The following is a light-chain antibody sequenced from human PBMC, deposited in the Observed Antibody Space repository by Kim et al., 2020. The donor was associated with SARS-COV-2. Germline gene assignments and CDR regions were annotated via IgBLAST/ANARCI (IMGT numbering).Light chain of an antibody. V-gene: IGLV3-1*01. J-gene: IGLJ2*01. CDR2: QDT. Sequence: SSELTQPPSVSVSPGQTASITCSGDKLGDKYASWYQQKPGQSPVLVIYQDTKRPSGIPERFSGSYSGNTASLTISGTQAIDEADYYCQAWDSSTLVFGGGTQLTVL. CDR1: KLGDKY. CDR3: QAWDSSTLV.